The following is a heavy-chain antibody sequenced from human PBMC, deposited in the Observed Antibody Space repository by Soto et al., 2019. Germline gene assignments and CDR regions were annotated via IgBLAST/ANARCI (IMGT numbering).Heavy chain of an antibody. D-gene: IGHD5-18*01. J-gene: IGHJ6*02. CDR1: GGSISSSSYY. Sequence: SETLSLTCTVSGGSISSSSYYWGWIRQPPGKVLEWIGSIYYSGSTYYNPSLKSRVTISVDTSKNQFSLKLSSVTAADTAVYYCASQMRGYSYIYYYYGMDVWGQGTTVTVSS. CDR3: ASQMRGYSYIYYYYGMDV. V-gene: IGHV4-39*01. CDR2: IYYSGST.